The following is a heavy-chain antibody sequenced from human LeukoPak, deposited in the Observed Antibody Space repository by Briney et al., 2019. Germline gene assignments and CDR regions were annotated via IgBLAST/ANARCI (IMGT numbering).Heavy chain of an antibody. CDR1: GGTFSSYA. V-gene: IGHV1-69*05. J-gene: IGHJ4*02. CDR3: AGWGRSNEASDY. CDR2: IIPIFGTA. Sequence: GASVKVSCKASGGTFSSYAISWVRQAPGQGLEWMGGIIPIFGTANYAQKFQGRVTITTDESTSTAYMELSSLRSEDTAVYYCAGWGRSNEASDYWGQGTLVTVSS. D-gene: IGHD2-21*02.